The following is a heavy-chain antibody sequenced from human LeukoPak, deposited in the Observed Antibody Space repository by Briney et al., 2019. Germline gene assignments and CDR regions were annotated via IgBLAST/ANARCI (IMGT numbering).Heavy chain of an antibody. Sequence: GPSVKVSCTASGYTLTSYAMNCVRQAPGQGLEWMGWINTNTGNPTYAQGFTGRFVFSLDTSVSTAYLQISSLKAEDTAVYYCAREGGWEASGFDPWGQGTLVTVSS. CDR2: INTNTGNP. CDR3: AREGGWEASGFDP. CDR1: GYTLTSYA. J-gene: IGHJ5*02. V-gene: IGHV7-4-1*02. D-gene: IGHD1-26*01.